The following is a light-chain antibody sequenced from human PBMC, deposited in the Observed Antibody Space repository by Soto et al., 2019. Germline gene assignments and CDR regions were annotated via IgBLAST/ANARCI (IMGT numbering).Light chain of an antibody. CDR2: AAS. J-gene: IGKJ1*01. V-gene: IGKV3-20*01. CDR1: QSVSGSH. CDR3: QHYDRTWM. Sequence: EIVLTQSPGTLSSSPGERATLSCRASQSVSGSHLAWYQQKPGQAPRVLIYAASSRATGIPDRFSGSGSRTDFTLTISRLEPEDFAVYYCQHYDRTWMYGQGTKVDIK.